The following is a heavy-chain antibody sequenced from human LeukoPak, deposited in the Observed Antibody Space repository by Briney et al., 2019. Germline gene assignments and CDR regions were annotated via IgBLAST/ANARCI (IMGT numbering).Heavy chain of an antibody. J-gene: IGHJ4*02. D-gene: IGHD6-19*01. Sequence: SETLSLTCTVSGGSISSYYWGWIRQPPGKGLEWIGSIYYSGSTYYNPSLKSRVTISVDTSKNQFSLKLSSVTAADTAVYYCARGTSSSGPQDYWGQGTLVTVSS. V-gene: IGHV4-39*07. CDR1: GGSISSYY. CDR3: ARGTSSSGPQDY. CDR2: IYYSGST.